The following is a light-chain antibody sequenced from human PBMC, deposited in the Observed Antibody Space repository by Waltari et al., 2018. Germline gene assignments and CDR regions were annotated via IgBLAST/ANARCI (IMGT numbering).Light chain of an antibody. CDR1: TGPVTSGHR. CDR2: DTT. J-gene: IGLJ3*02. CDR3: NSCTTSSTWV. V-gene: IGLV7-46*01. Sequence: QAVVTQEPSLTVSPGGTVTLTCGSSTGPVTSGHRPHWFQRKPGQAPSTPVYDTTNKPPWTPARFSGSLRGGKAALTLSGAQAEDEAEYYCNSCTTSSTWVFGGGTKLTVL.